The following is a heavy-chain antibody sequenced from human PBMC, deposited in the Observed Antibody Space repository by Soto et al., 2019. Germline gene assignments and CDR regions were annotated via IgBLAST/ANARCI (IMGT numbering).Heavy chain of an antibody. J-gene: IGHJ6*02. Sequence: ASVKVSCKASGYTFTSYGISWVRQAPGQGLEWMGWISAYNGNTNYAQKHQGRVTMTTDTSTSTAYMELRSLRSDDTAVYYCARAPCSGGSCYSDYYYYGMDVWGQGTTVTVSS. CDR1: GYTFTSYG. D-gene: IGHD2-15*01. CDR2: ISAYNGNT. V-gene: IGHV1-18*01. CDR3: ARAPCSGGSCYSDYYYYGMDV.